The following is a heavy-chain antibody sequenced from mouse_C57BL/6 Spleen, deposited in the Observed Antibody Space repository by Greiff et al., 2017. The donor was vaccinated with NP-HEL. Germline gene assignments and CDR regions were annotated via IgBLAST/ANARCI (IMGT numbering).Heavy chain of an antibody. CDR1: GFTFSDFY. CDR2: SRNKANDYTT. V-gene: IGHV7-1*01. CDR3: ARDAWAYAMDY. J-gene: IGHJ4*01. Sequence: EVKVVESGGGLVQSGRSLRLSCATSGFTFSDFYMEWVRQAPGKGLEWIAASRNKANDYTTAYSASVKGRFIVSRDTSQSILYLQMNALRAEDTAIYYCARDAWAYAMDYWGQGTSVTVSS.